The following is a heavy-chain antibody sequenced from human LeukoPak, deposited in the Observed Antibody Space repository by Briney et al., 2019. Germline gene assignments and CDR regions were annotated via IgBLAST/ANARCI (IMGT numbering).Heavy chain of an antibody. D-gene: IGHD5-18*01. J-gene: IGHJ4*02. CDR2: ISYSGNT. Sequence: SGTLSLTCSVSGVSFSSNSYYWGCIRQPPGKGLEWTGSISYSGNTFYNPSLTRLTTLSVDTTNNHFPLICSSLAAADTAVYYCARSQSGYNYGYHFDSWGQGTLATVSS. CDR3: ARSQSGYNYGYHFDS. V-gene: IGHV4-39*02. CDR1: GVSFSSNSYY.